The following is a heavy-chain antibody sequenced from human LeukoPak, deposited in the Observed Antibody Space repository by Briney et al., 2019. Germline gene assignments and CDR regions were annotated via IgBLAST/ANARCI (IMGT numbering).Heavy chain of an antibody. CDR2: ISGSGGST. Sequence: PGGSLRLSCAASGFTFSSYAMSWVRQAPGKGLEWVSAISGSGGSTYYADSVKGRFTISRDNSKNTLYLQMNSLRAEDTAVYFSPNRNSGSYGYWGQGTLVTVSS. CDR3: PNRNSGSYGY. CDR1: GFTFSSYA. J-gene: IGHJ4*02. V-gene: IGHV3-23*01. D-gene: IGHD1-26*01.